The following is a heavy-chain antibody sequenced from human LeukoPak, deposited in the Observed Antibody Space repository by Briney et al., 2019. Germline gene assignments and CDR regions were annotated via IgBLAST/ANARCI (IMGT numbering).Heavy chain of an antibody. CDR1: GESFSGYY. D-gene: IGHD6-13*01. V-gene: IGHV4-34*01. J-gene: IGHJ4*02. CDR2: INHSGST. Sequence: SETLSLTCAVYGESFSGYYWSWIRQPPGKGLEWIGEINHSGSTNYNPSLKSRVTISVDTSKNQFSLKLSSVTAADTAVYYCARALPGYSSSLSYWGQGTLVTVSS. CDR3: ARALPGYSSSLSY.